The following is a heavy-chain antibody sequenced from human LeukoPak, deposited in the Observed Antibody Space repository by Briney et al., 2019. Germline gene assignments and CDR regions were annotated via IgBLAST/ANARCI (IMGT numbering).Heavy chain of an antibody. CDR2: VYSSGST. V-gene: IGHV4-59*01. CDR1: GGSISTYY. D-gene: IGHD1-1*01. Sequence: SDTLSLTCTVSGGSISTYYWSWIRQPPGRGLEWIGYVYSSGSTNYNPSLKSRVTISVDTAKNQFSLKLRSVTAADTAVYYCARGNAALKPHNDYWGQGTLVTVSS. J-gene: IGHJ4*02. CDR3: ARGNAALKPHNDY.